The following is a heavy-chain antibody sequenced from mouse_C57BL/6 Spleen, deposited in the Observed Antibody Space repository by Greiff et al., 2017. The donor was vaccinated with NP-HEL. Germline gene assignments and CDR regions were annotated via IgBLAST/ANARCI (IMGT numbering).Heavy chain of an antibody. CDR2: ISSGGSYT. J-gene: IGHJ2*01. V-gene: IGHV5-6*01. D-gene: IGHD1-1*01. Sequence: VKLVESGGDLVKPGGSLQLSCAASGFTFSSYGMSWVRQTPDKRLEWVATISSGGSYTYYPDSVKGRFTISRDNAKNTLYLQMSSLKSEDTAMYYCARQIDYCSSGNYFDYWGQGTTLTVSS. CDR1: GFTFSSYG. CDR3: ARQIDYCSSGNYFDY.